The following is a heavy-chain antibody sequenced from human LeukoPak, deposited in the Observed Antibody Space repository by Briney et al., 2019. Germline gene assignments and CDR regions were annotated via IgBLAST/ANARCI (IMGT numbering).Heavy chain of an antibody. CDR1: GFSFRSYW. Sequence: PGGSLRLSCGASGFSFRSYWMHWVRQAPGKGLVWVSRINNDGSTTADADSVKGRFTITRDNAKNTLYLQMNSLRAEDTAVYYCARGDAYALNYWGQGTWSPSPQ. CDR2: INNDGSTT. D-gene: IGHD2-2*01. J-gene: IGHJ4*02. V-gene: IGHV3-74*01. CDR3: ARGDAYALNY.